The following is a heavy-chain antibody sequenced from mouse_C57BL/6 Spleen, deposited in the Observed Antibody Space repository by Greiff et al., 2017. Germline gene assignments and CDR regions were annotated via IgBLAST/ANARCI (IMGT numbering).Heavy chain of an antibody. D-gene: IGHD1-1*01. CDR3: ARNLKFYGSSFAY. V-gene: IGHV1-9*01. CDR1: GYTFTGYW. Sequence: QVQLQQSGAELMKPGASVKLSCKATGYTFTGYWIEWVKQRPGHGLEWSGEILPGSGSTNYNEKFKGKATFTADTSSNTAYMQLSSLTTEDSAIYYCARNLKFYGSSFAYWGQGTLVTVSA. CDR2: ILPGSGST. J-gene: IGHJ3*01.